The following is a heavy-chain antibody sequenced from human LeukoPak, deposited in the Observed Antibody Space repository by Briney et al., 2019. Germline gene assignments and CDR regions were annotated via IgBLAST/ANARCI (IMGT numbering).Heavy chain of an antibody. CDR1: GGSIRSGSYY. Sequence: SETLSLTCTVSGGSIRSGSYYWSWIRQPAGKGLEWIGRIYTSGSTNYNPSLKSRVTISVDTSKNQFSLKLSSVTAADTAVYYCARDCGRCHTEGAFDIWGQGTMVTVSS. J-gene: IGHJ3*02. CDR2: IYTSGST. D-gene: IGHD4-17*01. V-gene: IGHV4-61*02. CDR3: ARDCGRCHTEGAFDI.